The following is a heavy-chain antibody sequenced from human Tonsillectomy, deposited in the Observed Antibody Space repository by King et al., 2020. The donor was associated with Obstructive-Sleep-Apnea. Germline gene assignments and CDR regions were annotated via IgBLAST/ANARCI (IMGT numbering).Heavy chain of an antibody. Sequence: VQLVESGGGVVQPGRSLRLSCAASGLTFNTYGMHWVRQAPGKGLEGLAVISFDGSNKQYGDCAKGRFTVSRDNSKNTLYLQMNSLRAGDTAVYYCAKDTSYYDSSGYFGALDIWGQGTMVTVSS. CDR1: GLTFNTYG. CDR3: AKDTSYYDSSGYFGALDI. D-gene: IGHD3-22*01. CDR2: ISFDGSNK. J-gene: IGHJ3*02. V-gene: IGHV3-30*18.